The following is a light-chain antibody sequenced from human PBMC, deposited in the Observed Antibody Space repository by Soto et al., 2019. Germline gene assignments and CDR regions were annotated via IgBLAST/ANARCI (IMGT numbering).Light chain of an antibody. CDR3: QQFNAYPLT. V-gene: IGKV1-9*01. CDR1: QGISDY. CDR2: GAS. Sequence: DIQLTQSPSFLSASVGDRVTISGRASQGISDYLAWYQQKPGKAPKLLIYGASTLQSGVPSRFSGSASGTEFTLTISSLQPEDFATYFCQQFNAYPLTFGGGTKLEIK. J-gene: IGKJ4*01.